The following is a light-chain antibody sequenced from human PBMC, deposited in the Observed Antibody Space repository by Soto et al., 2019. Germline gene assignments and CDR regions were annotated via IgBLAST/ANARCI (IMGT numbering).Light chain of an antibody. Sequence: QSVLTHAASGSGAPGQAITISCTGTSSDIGAYNFVSWYQQHPGKAPKLMLYDVNIRPSGVSNRFSGSKSGNTASLTISGLQAEDEADYYCTSWTTSTTMIFGGGTKVTVL. CDR1: SSDIGAYNF. J-gene: IGLJ2*01. V-gene: IGLV2-14*03. CDR2: DVN. CDR3: TSWTTSTTMI.